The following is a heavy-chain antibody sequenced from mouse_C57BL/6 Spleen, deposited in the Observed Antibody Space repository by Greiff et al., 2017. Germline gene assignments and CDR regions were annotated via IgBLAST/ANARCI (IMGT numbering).Heavy chain of an antibody. D-gene: IGHD1-1*01. V-gene: IGHV1-15*01. CDR3: TRSHYYCSRAWFAY. CDR1: GYTFTDYE. CDR2: IDPETGGT. Sequence: QVQLQQSGAELVRPGASVTLSCKASGYTFTDYEMHWVKQTPVHGLEWIGAIDPETGGTAYNQKFKGKAILTADKSSSTAYMELRSLTSEDSAVYYCTRSHYYCSRAWFAYWGQGTLVTVSA. J-gene: IGHJ3*01.